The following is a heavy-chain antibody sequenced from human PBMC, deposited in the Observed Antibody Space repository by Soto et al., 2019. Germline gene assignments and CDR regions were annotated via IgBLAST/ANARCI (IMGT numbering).Heavy chain of an antibody. CDR1: AGSISSSSNY. V-gene: IGHV4-39*01. J-gene: IGHJ4*02. Sequence: SETLSLTCTVSAGSISSSSNYRGWIRQPPGKGLEWIGSIYFDGTTHYNPSLKSRVTISVDPSKNQFSLTLSPVTAADTAVYYCAVGQYIAWSPYWGQGALVTVSS. D-gene: IGHD2-15*01. CDR3: AVGQYIAWSPY. CDR2: IYFDGTT.